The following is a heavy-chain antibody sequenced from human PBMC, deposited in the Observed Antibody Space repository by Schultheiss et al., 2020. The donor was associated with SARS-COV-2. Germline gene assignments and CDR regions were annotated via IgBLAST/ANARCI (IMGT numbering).Heavy chain of an antibody. CDR3: ARVHPFGDLIGH. Sequence: ASVKVSCKASGYTFTGYYMHWVRQAPGQGLEWMGWINPNSGGTNYAQKFQGRVTMTRNTSISTAYMELSSLRSEDTAVYYCARVHPFGDLIGHWGQGTLVTVSS. D-gene: IGHD4-17*01. CDR2: INPNSGGT. V-gene: IGHV1-2*02. J-gene: IGHJ5*02. CDR1: GYTFTGYY.